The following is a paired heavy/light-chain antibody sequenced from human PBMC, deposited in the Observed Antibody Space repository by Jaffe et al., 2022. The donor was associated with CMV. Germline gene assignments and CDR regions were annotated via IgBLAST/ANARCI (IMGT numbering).Light chain of an antibody. V-gene: IGLV3-1*01. CDR3: QAWDRSTVV. CDR1: TLDNKY. Sequence: SYELTQPPSVSVSPGQTASITCSGDTLDNKYVCWYQQKPGQSPVLVVYRDTKRPSGIPERFSGSNSGNTATLTISGTQAMDEADYSCQAWDRSTVVFGGGTKLTV. CDR2: RDT. J-gene: IGLJ2*01.
Heavy chain of an antibody. CDR1: AFNFSSYW. CDR2: IKQDGNEK. CDR3: ARDAPSYYSDSGYGFDS. Sequence: EVQLVESGGGLVQPGGSLRLSCATSAFNFSSYWMSWVRQAPGKGLEWVANIKQDGNEKFYSDSVKGRFTISRDNAKNSLYLQMNSLRAEDTALYYCARDAPSYYSDSGYGFDSWGQGTLVTVSS. D-gene: IGHD3-22*01. J-gene: IGHJ4*02. V-gene: IGHV3-7*01.